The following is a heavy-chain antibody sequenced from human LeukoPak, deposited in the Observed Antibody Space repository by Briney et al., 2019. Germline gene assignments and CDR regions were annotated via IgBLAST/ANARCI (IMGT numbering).Heavy chain of an antibody. D-gene: IGHD3-10*01. J-gene: IGHJ4*02. Sequence: ASVKVSCKASGYTFTSYDINWVRQATGQGLEWMGWMNPNSGNTGYVQKFQGRVTMTRNTSISTAYMELSSLRSEDTAVYYCASTPIYGSGSYLLDWGQGTLVTVSS. CDR1: GYTFTSYD. V-gene: IGHV1-8*01. CDR2: MNPNSGNT. CDR3: ASTPIYGSGSYLLD.